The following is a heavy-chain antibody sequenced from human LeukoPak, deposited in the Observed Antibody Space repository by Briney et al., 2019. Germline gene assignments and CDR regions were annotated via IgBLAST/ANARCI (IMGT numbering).Heavy chain of an antibody. D-gene: IGHD3-22*01. CDR1: GFIFNNYV. Sequence: SGGSLRLSCAASGFIFNNYVLVWVRQAPGKGLEWVSAISNDGGGTTYADFVKGRFSVSRDNSKNTLFLQMNSLRAEDTALYYCAKGSSGYFFDLWGQGTLVTVSS. J-gene: IGHJ4*02. CDR3: AKGSSGYFFDL. CDR2: ISNDGGGT. V-gene: IGHV3-23*01.